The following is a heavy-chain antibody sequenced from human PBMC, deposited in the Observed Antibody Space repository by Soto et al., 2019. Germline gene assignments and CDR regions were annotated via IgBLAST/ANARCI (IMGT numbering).Heavy chain of an antibody. V-gene: IGHV4-59*08. CDR3: ARQSSGDFDF. CDR2: VYYSGT. Sequence: SETLSLTCTVSGGSISSYYWSWIRQSPGKGLEWIGNVYYSGTTYNPSLRRRVTISVDTSKSQFSLNLTSVTAADTAVYYCARQSSGDFDFWGQGVLVTVSS. CDR1: GGSISSYY. D-gene: IGHD4-17*01. J-gene: IGHJ4*02.